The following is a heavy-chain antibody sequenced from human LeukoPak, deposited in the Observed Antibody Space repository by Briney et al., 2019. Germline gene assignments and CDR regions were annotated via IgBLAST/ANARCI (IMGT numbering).Heavy chain of an antibody. CDR1: GFTFSSYA. CDR3: AREIAAAV. J-gene: IGHJ4*02. D-gene: IGHD6-13*01. V-gene: IGHV3-30-3*01. CDR2: ISYDGSNK. Sequence: GGSLRLSCAASGFTFSSYAMHWVRQAPGKGLEWVAVISYDGSNKYYADSVKGRFTISRDNSKNTLYLQMNSLRAGDTAVYYCAREIAAAVWGQGTLVTVSS.